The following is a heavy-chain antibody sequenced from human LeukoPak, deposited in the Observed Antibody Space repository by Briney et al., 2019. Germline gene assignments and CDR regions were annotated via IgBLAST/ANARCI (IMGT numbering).Heavy chain of an antibody. CDR2: IYYSGST. CDR1: GGSISSGGYY. V-gene: IGHV4-31*03. Sequence: SQTLSLTCTVSGGSISSGGYYWSWIRQHPGKGLEWIGYIYYSGSTYYNPSLKSRVTTSVDTSKNQFSLKLSSVTAADTAVYYCATVDTAMPYYFDYRGQGTLVTVSS. J-gene: IGHJ4*02. CDR3: ATVDTAMPYYFDY. D-gene: IGHD5-18*01.